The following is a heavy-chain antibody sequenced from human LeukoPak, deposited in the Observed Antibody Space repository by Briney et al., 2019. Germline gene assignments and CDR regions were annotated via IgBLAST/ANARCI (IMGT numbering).Heavy chain of an antibody. Sequence: SQTLSLTCTVSGGSISSGSYYWSWIRQPAGKGLEWIGRIYTSGSTNYNPSPKSRVTISVDTSKNQFSLKLSSVTAADTAVYYCARNRYGDYADYWGQGTLVTVSS. V-gene: IGHV4-61*02. J-gene: IGHJ4*02. CDR2: IYTSGST. CDR1: GGSISSGSYY. CDR3: ARNRYGDYADY. D-gene: IGHD4-17*01.